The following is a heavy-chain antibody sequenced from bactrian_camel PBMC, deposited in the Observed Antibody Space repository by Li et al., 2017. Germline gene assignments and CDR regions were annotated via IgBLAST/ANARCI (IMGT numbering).Heavy chain of an antibody. CDR3: VSLHRVDCVVFAY. Sequence: QLVESGGGLVHPGGSPRLSCEASGFTFSSYWLYWVRQGPGKGFEWVSHINSDGGMTYYAESVRGRFTISRDNARNTVYLQMNSLKPEDTAVYYCVSLHRVDCVVFAYWGQGTQVTVS. CDR2: INSDGGMT. J-gene: IGHJ6*01. D-gene: IGHD2*01. V-gene: IGHV3S25*01. CDR1: GFTFSSYW.